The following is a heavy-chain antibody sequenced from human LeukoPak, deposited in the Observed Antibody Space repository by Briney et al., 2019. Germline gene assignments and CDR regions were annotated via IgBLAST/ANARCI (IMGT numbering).Heavy chain of an antibody. CDR1: GGSISSSSYY. CDR2: IYYSGST. CDR3: ARHLGYQLLLGAFDY. Sequence: SETLSLTCTVSGGSISSSSYYWGWIRQPPGKGLEWIGSIYYSGSTYYNPSLKSRVTISVDTSKNQFSLKLSSVTAADTAVYYCARHLGYQLLLGAFDYWCQGTLVTVSS. D-gene: IGHD2-2*01. V-gene: IGHV4-39*01. J-gene: IGHJ4*02.